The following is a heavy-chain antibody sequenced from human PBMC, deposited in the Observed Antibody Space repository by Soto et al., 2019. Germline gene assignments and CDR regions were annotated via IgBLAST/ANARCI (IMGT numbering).Heavy chain of an antibody. CDR1: GYTFTSYY. CDR3: ARDRSSDYDQRYFDY. Sequence: ASVKVSCKASGYTFTSYYMHWVRQAPGQGLEWMGIINPSGGSTSYAQKFQGRVTMTRDTSTSTVYMELSSLRSGDTAVYYCARDRSSDYDQRYFDYWGQGTLVTVSS. D-gene: IGHD3-22*01. V-gene: IGHV1-46*01. J-gene: IGHJ4*02. CDR2: INPSGGST.